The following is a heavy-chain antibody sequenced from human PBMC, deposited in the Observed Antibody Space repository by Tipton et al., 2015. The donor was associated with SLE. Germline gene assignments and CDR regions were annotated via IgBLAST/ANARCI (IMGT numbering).Heavy chain of an antibody. CDR1: GGSISSYY. V-gene: IGHV4-59*12. CDR3: ARGGTGDGGNPFDP. D-gene: IGHD4-23*01. J-gene: IGHJ5*02. CDR2: IYYSGST. Sequence: TLSLTCTVSGGSISSYYWSWIRQPPGKGLEWIGYIYYSGSTNYNPSLTSRVTISVDTSKNQLSLKLSSVTAADTAVYYCARGGTGDGGNPFDPWGQGTLVTVSS.